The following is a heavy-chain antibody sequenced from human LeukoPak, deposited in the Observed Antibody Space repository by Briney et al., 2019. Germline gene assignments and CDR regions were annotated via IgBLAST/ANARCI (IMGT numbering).Heavy chain of an antibody. J-gene: IGHJ5*02. CDR2: IYYSGST. CDR3: ARYIAAAGPNWFDP. CDR1: GGSISSSSYS. Sequence: PSETLSLTCTVSGGSISSSSYSWGWIRQPPGKGLEWIGSIYYSGSTYYNPSLKSRVTISVDTSKNQFSLKLSSVTAADTAVYYCARYIAAAGPNWFDPWGQGTLVSVSS. D-gene: IGHD6-13*01. V-gene: IGHV4-39*01.